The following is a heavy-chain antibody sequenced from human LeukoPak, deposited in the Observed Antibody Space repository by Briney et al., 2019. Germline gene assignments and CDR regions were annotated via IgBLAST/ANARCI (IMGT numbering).Heavy chain of an antibody. J-gene: IGHJ3*02. Sequence: GGSLRLSCAASGFTFSSYAMHWVRQAPGKGLEWVAVISYDGSNKYYADSVKGRFTISRDNSKNTLYLQMNSLRAEDTAVYYCARGGAAAGTSDAFDIWGQGTMVTVSS. CDR2: ISYDGSNK. CDR1: GFTFSSYA. D-gene: IGHD6-13*01. CDR3: ARGGAAAGTSDAFDI. V-gene: IGHV3-30-3*01.